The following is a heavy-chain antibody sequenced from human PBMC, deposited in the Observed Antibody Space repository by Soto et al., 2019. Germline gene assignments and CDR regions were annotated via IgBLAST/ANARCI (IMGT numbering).Heavy chain of an antibody. CDR3: AREAVRVGYFYGMDV. V-gene: IGHV3-30-3*01. CDR1: GFTFSSYA. CDR2: ISYDGSNK. Sequence: PGGSLRLSCAASGFTFSSYAMHWVRQAPGKGLEWVAVISYDGSNKYYADSVKGRFTISRDNSKNTLYPQMNSLRAEDTAVYYCAREAVRVGYFYGMDVWGQGTTVTVSS. D-gene: IGHD3-10*01. J-gene: IGHJ6*02.